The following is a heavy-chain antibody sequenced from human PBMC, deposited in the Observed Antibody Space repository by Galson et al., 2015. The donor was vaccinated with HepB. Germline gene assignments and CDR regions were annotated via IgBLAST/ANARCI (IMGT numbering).Heavy chain of an antibody. D-gene: IGHD3-10*01. J-gene: IGHJ4*02. CDR1: GFTFSSYA. Sequence: SLRLSCAASGFTFSSYAMSWVRQAPGKGLEWVSAISGSGGSTYYADSVKGRFTISRDNSKYTLYLQMNSLRAEDTAVYYCAKDRLLWFGELPPDYWGQGTLVTVSS. V-gene: IGHV3-23*01. CDR3: AKDRLLWFGELPPDY. CDR2: ISGSGGST.